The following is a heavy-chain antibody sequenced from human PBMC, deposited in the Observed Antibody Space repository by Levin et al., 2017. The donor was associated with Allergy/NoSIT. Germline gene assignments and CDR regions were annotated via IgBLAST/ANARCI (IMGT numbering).Heavy chain of an antibody. CDR3: ARDRRTTGKTYVLDGFDI. CDR2: IYYSGSI. J-gene: IGHJ3*02. Sequence: PSETLSLTCTVSGVSISSYYWSWFRQPPGKRLECIGYIYYSGSITYNPSLKSRVTISVDTSKNQFSLKLTSVTAADSAVYYCARDRRTTGKTYVLDGFDIWGQGTVVTVSS. CDR1: GVSISSYY. V-gene: IGHV4-59*01. D-gene: IGHD1-1*01.